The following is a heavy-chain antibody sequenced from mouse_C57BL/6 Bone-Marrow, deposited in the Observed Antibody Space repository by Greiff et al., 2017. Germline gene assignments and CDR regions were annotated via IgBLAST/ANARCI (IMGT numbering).Heavy chain of an antibody. V-gene: IGHV2-6-4*01. CDR2: IWGGGST. Sequence: VKLVESGPGLVAPSQSLSITCTVSGFSLSRYSVHWIRQPPGKGLEWLGMIWGGGSTDYNSALKSRLSISKDYSKSQVFLKMNSLQADDTAIYYCARRSTEYYLDYWGQGTTLTGSS. J-gene: IGHJ2*01. CDR3: ARRSTEYYLDY. CDR1: GFSLSRYS.